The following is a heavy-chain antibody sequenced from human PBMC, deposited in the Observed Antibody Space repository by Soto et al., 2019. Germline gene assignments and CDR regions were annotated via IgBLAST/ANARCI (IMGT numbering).Heavy chain of an antibody. Sequence: SETLSLTCTVSGGSISSSSYYWGWIRQPPGKGLEWIGSIYYSGSTYYNPSLKSRVTISVDTSKNQFSLKLSSVTAADTAVYYCARDDSSGVGFDYWGQGTLVTVSS. D-gene: IGHD3-22*01. CDR2: IYYSGST. V-gene: IGHV4-39*07. J-gene: IGHJ4*02. CDR1: GGSISSSSYY. CDR3: ARDDSSGVGFDY.